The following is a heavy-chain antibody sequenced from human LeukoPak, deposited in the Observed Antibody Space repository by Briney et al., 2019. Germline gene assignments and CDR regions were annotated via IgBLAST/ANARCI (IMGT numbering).Heavy chain of an antibody. J-gene: IGHJ4*02. CDR2: INSDGSST. Sequence: GGSLRLSCAASGFTFSSYWMHWVRQAPGEGLVWVSRINSDGSSTSYADSVKGRFTISRDNAKNTLYLQMNSLRADDTAVYYCARDRGYRYLFDYWGQGTLVTVSS. D-gene: IGHD5-18*01. V-gene: IGHV3-74*01. CDR1: GFTFSSYW. CDR3: ARDRGYRYLFDY.